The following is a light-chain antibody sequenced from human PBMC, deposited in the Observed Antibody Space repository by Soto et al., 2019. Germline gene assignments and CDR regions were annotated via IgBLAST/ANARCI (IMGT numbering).Light chain of an antibody. CDR3: QQYNNWLPIT. CDR2: GAS. CDR1: QSVSSN. Sequence: EIVMTQSPATLSVSPGERATLSCRASQSVSSNLAWYQQKPGQAPRLLISGASTRATGIPARFSGSGSGTEFTLTISSLQSEDFAVYYCQQYNNWLPITFGQGTRLEMK. J-gene: IGKJ5*01. V-gene: IGKV3-15*01.